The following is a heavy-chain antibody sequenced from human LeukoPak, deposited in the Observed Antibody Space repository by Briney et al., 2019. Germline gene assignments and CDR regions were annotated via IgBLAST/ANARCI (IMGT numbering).Heavy chain of an antibody. Sequence: PGGSLRLSCAASGFTFSSYVMSWVRQAPGKGLEWVSAISGSGGSTYYADSVKGRFTISRDNSKNTLYLQMNSLRAEDTAVYYCAKVRRKAGPAAITLLDYWGQGTLVTVSS. CDR2: ISGSGGST. J-gene: IGHJ4*02. D-gene: IGHD2-2*02. CDR1: GFTFSSYV. V-gene: IGHV3-23*01. CDR3: AKVRRKAGPAAITLLDY.